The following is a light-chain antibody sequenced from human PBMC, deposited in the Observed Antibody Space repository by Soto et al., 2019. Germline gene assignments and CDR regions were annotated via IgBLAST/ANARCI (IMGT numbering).Light chain of an antibody. CDR1: SSDVGGYNY. V-gene: IGLV2-11*01. CDR3: CSYAGRSTWV. CDR2: DVS. J-gene: IGLJ3*02. Sequence: QSALTQPRSVSGSPGQSVTISCTGTSSDVGGYNYVSWYQQHPGKAPKLIIYDVSEWPSGVPDRFSGSESDNTASLTISGLQAEDEADYYCCSYAGRSTWVFGGGTKLTVL.